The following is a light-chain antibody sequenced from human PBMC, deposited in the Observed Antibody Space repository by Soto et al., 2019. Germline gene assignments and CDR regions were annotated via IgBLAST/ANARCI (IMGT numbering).Light chain of an antibody. CDR3: QQYASSPLT. CDR2: GAS. V-gene: IGKV3-20*01. CDR1: QSVSSSY. J-gene: IGKJ4*01. Sequence: EIVLTQFPGTLSLSTGERATLSCRASQSVSSSYLAWYQQKPGQAPRLLIYGASSRATGIPDRFSGSGSGTDFTLTISRLEPEDFAVYSCQQYASSPLTFGGGTKVDIK.